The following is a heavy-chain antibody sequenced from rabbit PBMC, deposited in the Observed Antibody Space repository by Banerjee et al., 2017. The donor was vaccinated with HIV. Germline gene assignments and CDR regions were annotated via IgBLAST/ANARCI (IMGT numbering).Heavy chain of an antibody. Sequence: QEQLEESGGDLVKPGASLTLTCTASGFSFSSSYYMCWVRQAPGKGLEWIACINAVNTRSTAYASWAKGRFTISKASSTTVTLQMTSLTAADTATYFCARSTSGYDIGDLWGQGTLVTVS. D-gene: IGHD1-1*01. V-gene: IGHV1S45*01. J-gene: IGHJ4*01. CDR2: INAVNTRST. CDR3: ARSTSGYDIGDL. CDR1: GFSFSSSYY.